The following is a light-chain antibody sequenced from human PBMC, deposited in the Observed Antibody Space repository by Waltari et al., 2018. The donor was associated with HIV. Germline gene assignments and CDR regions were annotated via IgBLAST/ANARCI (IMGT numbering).Light chain of an antibody. CDR1: SSNIGHNT. CDR3: GTWDTSLNVWV. V-gene: IGLV1-51*01. CDR2: DND. Sequence: QSVLTQPPSVSAAPGQKVPISCSGSSSNIGHNTLCWYQHLPGTAPKLLIYDNDRRPSGIPDRFSGSKSGTSATLGVSGLQTGDEADYYCGTWDTSLNVWVFGGGTKLTVL. J-gene: IGLJ3*02.